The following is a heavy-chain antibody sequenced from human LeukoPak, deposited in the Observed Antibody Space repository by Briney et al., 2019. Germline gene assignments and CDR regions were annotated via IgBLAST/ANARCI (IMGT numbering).Heavy chain of an antibody. V-gene: IGHV3-74*01. CDR2: ISSDGTYT. J-gene: IGHJ5*02. CDR1: GFTFSSHL. D-gene: IGHD3-3*01. CDR3: ARVFGS. Sequence: GGSLRLSCAASGFTFSSHLMHWVRQAPGKGLVWVSRISSDGTYTNYADSVKGRFTISRDNAKNTLYLQMNSLRAEDTAVYYCARVFGSWGQGTLVTVSS.